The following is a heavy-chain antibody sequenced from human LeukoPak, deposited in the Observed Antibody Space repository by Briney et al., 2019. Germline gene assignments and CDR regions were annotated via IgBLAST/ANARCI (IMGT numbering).Heavy chain of an antibody. J-gene: IGHJ6*02. CDR2: IYYSGST. V-gene: IGHV4-61*01. CDR3: ARDGLTTVTATPYYYGMDV. CDR1: GGSVSSGSYY. D-gene: IGHD4-17*01. Sequence: SETLSLTCTVSGGSVSSGSYYWSWTRQPPGKGLEWIGYIYYSGSTNYNPSLKSRVTISVDTSKNQFSLKLSSVTAADTAVYYCARDGLTTVTATPYYYGMDVWGQGTTVTVSS.